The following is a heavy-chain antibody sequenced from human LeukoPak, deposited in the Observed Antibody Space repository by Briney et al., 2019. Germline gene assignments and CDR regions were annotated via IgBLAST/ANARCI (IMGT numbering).Heavy chain of an antibody. V-gene: IGHV4-34*01. CDR2: INHSGST. D-gene: IGHD4-23*01. Sequence: SETLSLTCAVYGGSSSGYYWSWIRQPPGKGLEWIGEINHSGSTNYNPSLKSRVTISVDTSKNQFSLKLSSVTAADTAVYYCARGNGGNSRYFQHWGQGTLVTVSS. CDR3: ARGNGGNSRYFQH. CDR1: GGSSSGYY. J-gene: IGHJ1*01.